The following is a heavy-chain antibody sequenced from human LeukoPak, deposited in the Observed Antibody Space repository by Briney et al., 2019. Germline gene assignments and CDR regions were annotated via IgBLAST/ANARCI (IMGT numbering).Heavy chain of an antibody. CDR3: ARVAPRYCSSTSCYGFDY. V-gene: IGHV1-2*02. J-gene: IGHJ4*02. CDR1: GYTFTGYY. CDR2: INPNSGGT. Sequence: GASVKVSCKASGYTFTGYYMHWVRQAPGQGLEWMGWINPNSGGTNYAQKFQGRVTMTRDTSISTAYMELSRLRSDDTAVYYCARVAPRYCSSTSCYGFDYWGQGTLVTVSS. D-gene: IGHD2-2*01.